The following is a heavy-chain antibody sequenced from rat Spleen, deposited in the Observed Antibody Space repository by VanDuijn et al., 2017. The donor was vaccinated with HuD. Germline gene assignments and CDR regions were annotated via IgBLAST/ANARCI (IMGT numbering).Heavy chain of an antibody. CDR2: ISPSGVT. J-gene: IGHJ1*01. Sequence: EVQLVESGGGLVQPGRSLKLSCAASGFTFRNFDMAWVRQAPTKGLEWVASISPSGVTYYRDSVKGRFTISRDNAKSALYLQMDSLRSEDTATYHCARAGYLRDWYFDFWGPGAMVTVSS. CDR1: GFTFRNFD. V-gene: IGHV5S23*01. D-gene: IGHD2-2*01. CDR3: ARAGYLRDWYFDF.